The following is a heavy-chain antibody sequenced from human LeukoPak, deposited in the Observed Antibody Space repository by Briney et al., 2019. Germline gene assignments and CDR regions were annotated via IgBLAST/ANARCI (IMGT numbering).Heavy chain of an antibody. CDR3: ARATSMSYYYYYYMDV. Sequence: PSETLSLTYTVAGGSISNGSYYWSWIRQPAGKGLEWIGRIYTSGSTNYNPSLKSRVTISVDTSKNQFSLKLSSVTAAATAVYYSARATSMSYYYYYYMDVWGKGTTVTVSS. J-gene: IGHJ6*03. CDR1: GGSISNGSYY. V-gene: IGHV4-61*02. CDR2: IYTSGST. D-gene: IGHD6-6*01.